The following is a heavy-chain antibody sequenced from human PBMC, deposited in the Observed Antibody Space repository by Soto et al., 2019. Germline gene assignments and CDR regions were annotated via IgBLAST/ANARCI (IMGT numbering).Heavy chain of an antibody. Sequence: SETRSLTCTVSGGSISSSSYYWGWIRQPPGKWLEWIGSIYYSGSTYYNPSLKSRVTISVDTSKNQFSLKLSSVTAADTAVYYCARHVSGSYGYLGWFDPWGQGTLVTVSS. CDR2: IYYSGST. V-gene: IGHV4-39*01. J-gene: IGHJ5*02. CDR1: GGSISSSSYY. CDR3: ARHVSGSYGYLGWFDP. D-gene: IGHD5-18*01.